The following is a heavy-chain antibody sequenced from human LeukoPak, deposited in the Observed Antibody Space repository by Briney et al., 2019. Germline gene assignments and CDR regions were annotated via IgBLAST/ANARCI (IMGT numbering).Heavy chain of an antibody. Sequence: GGSLRLSCAASGFTFDDYGMSWVRQAPGKGLEWVSGINWNGGSTGYADSVKGRFTISRDNAENSLYLQMNSLRAEDTALYHCARQYCSSTSCYAGRYYYYGMDVWGQGTTVTVSS. CDR3: ARQYCSSTSCYAGRYYYYGMDV. J-gene: IGHJ6*02. D-gene: IGHD2-2*01. V-gene: IGHV3-20*01. CDR1: GFTFDDYG. CDR2: INWNGGST.